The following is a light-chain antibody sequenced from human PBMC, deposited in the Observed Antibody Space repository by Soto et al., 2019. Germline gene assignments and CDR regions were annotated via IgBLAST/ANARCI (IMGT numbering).Light chain of an antibody. CDR1: SSDVGSYNR. J-gene: IGLJ2*01. Sequence: QSALTQPPSVSGSPGQSVTISCTGTSSDVGSYNRVSWYQQPPGTAPKPMIYEVSNRPSGVPDRFSGSKSGNTASLTISGLQAEDEADYYCSSYTGSSTAVVFGGGTKLTVL. V-gene: IGLV2-18*02. CDR3: SSYTGSSTAVV. CDR2: EVS.